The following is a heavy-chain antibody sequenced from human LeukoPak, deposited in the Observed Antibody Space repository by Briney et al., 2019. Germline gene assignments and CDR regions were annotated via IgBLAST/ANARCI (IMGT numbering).Heavy chain of an antibody. CDR3: ARPSYSSGWYFDY. J-gene: IGHJ4*02. V-gene: IGHV1-2*02. CDR1: GYTFTGYY. CDR2: INPNSGGT. Sequence: ASVKVSCKASGYTFTGYYMHWVRQAPGQGLEWMGWINPNSGGTNYAQKFQGRVTMTRDTSISTAYMELSRLRSDDTAVYYCARPSYSSGWYFDYWGQGTLVTVSP. D-gene: IGHD6-19*01.